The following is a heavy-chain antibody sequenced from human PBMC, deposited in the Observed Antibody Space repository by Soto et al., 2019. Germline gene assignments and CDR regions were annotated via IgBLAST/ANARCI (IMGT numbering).Heavy chain of an antibody. CDR2: FNPTSGST. Sequence: QVQLVQSGAEVKKPGASVKLCCKASGYTFINYYIHWVRQAPGQGLEWMGIFNPTSGSTNYAQKFQGRVTLTMDTSTRTVYMELSSLRFDDTAVYYCARDLAAGDYWGQGTLVTVSS. V-gene: IGHV1-46*01. CDR3: ARDLAAGDY. CDR1: GYTFINYY. J-gene: IGHJ4*02. D-gene: IGHD6-13*01.